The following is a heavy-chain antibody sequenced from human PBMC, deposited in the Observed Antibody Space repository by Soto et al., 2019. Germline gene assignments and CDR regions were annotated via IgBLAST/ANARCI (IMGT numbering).Heavy chain of an antibody. V-gene: IGHV4-39*01. Sequence: PSETLSLTCTVSGGSISSSSYYWCGILHPPGKGLEWIGSIFYSGSTYYNPSLKSRVTISVDTSKNQFSLKLSSVTAADTAMYYCVCVFSGGYGYGFYYYGMDVWGQGTTVTVSS. CDR2: IFYSGST. J-gene: IGHJ6*02. CDR3: VCVFSGGYGYGFYYYGMDV. CDR1: GGSISSSSYY. D-gene: IGHD5-18*01.